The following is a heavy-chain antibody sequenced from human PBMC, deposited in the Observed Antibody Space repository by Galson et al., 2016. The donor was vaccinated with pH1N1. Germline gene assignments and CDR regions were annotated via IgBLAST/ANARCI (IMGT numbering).Heavy chain of an antibody. CDR3: ARGSGYSGTYGNAFDI. CDR2: IIGMFGTT. V-gene: IGHV1-69*13. D-gene: IGHD1-26*01. J-gene: IGHJ3*02. Sequence: SVKVSCKASGGTFSSHAISWVRQAPGQGLEWMGGIIGMFGTTNYAQKFQGRVTTTADEFTSTAYMELNNLRSEDTAVYYCARGSGYSGTYGNAFDIWGQGTMVTVSS. CDR1: GGTFSSHA.